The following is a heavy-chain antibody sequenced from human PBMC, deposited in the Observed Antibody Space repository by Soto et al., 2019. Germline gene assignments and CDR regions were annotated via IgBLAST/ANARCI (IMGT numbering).Heavy chain of an antibody. CDR1: GGSMGDDY. CDR3: ARDKYGSYWDS. D-gene: IGHD1-26*01. CDR2: IYYSGRT. Sequence: QVQLQESGPGLVKPSETLSLTCTVSGGSMGDDYWSWIRQPPGKGLEWIGYIYYSGRTNYNPSLKSRVTMSVDKSMKQFSLNLSTVTAADTAVYYCARDKYGSYWDSWGQGTLVTVSS. V-gene: IGHV4-59*01. J-gene: IGHJ4*02.